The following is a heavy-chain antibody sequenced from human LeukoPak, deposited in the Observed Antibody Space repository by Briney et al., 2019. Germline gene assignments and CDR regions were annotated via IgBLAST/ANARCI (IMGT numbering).Heavy chain of an antibody. D-gene: IGHD4-11*01. J-gene: IGHJ4*01. CDR3: VRSAFLTTEFYFDY. CDR2: INTDGRTI. Sequence: PGGSLRLSCAASGFTFSRYWMHWVRQAPGKGLVWVSRINTDGRTITYADSVKGRFTISRGNAKNTLYLQMNSLRAEDTAVYYCVRSAFLTTEFYFDYWGHGTLVTVSS. V-gene: IGHV3-74*01. CDR1: GFTFSRYW.